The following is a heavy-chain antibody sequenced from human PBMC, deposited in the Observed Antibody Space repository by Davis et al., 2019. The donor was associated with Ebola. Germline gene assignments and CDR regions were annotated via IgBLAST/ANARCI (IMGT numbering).Heavy chain of an antibody. CDR1: GDTFRTYT. CDR3: ARGLTKVTTLIDY. J-gene: IGHJ4*02. Sequence: SVKISCKASGDTFRTYTVAWVRQAPGQGLEWMGGIIPVFGTTDYAPRFQGRVTFTADKSTSTAYMELSSLRSEDTAVYYCARGLTKVTTLIDYWGQGTLVTVSS. CDR2: IIPVFGTT. V-gene: IGHV1-69*06. D-gene: IGHD4-17*01.